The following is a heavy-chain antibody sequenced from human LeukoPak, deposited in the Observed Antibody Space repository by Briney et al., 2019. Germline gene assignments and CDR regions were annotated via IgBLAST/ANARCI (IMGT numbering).Heavy chain of an antibody. CDR3: ARSIAVAGLPHYYYYMDV. V-gene: IGHV1-2*02. D-gene: IGHD6-19*01. J-gene: IGHJ6*03. CDR2: INPNSGDT. Sequence: ASVKVSCKASGYTFTDYYINWVRQAPGQGLEWIGWINPNSGDTNYDRVTMTRDTSISTAYMELSRLRSDDTAVYYCARSIAVAGLPHYYYYMDVWGKGATVTVSS. CDR1: GYTFTDYY.